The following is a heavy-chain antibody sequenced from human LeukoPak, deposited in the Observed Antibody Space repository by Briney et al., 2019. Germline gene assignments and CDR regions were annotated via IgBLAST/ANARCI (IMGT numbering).Heavy chain of an antibody. V-gene: IGHV3-30*18. CDR2: ISYDGSNK. J-gene: IGHJ4*02. D-gene: IGHD5-18*01. CDR3: AKFPGYGYSFAFDY. Sequence: QAGGSLRLSCAASGFTFSSYGMHWVRQAPGKGLEWVAVISYDGSNKYYADSVKGRFTISRDNSKNTLYLQMNSLRAEDTAVYYCAKFPGYGYSFAFDYWGQGTLVTVSS. CDR1: GFTFSSYG.